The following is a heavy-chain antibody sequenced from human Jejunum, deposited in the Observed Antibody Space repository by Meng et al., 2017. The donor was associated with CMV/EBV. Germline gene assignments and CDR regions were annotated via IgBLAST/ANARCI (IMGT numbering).Heavy chain of an antibody. J-gene: IGHJ4*01. Sequence: LACVVSGGSITSPNWWTWVRQPPGKGLEWIGEIYHTGKRNYNPSVKSRVTISVDKSKNQFSLNLSSVTAADTAVYYCTRGRMPDYFDYWGHGTLVTVSS. V-gene: IGHV4-4*02. CDR1: GGSITSPNW. D-gene: IGHD2-2*01. CDR3: TRGRMPDYFDY. CDR2: IYHTGKR.